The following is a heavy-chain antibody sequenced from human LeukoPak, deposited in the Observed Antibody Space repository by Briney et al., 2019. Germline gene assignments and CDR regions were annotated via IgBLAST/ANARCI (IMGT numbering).Heavy chain of an antibody. CDR3: ARGHIMITFGGALGY. CDR2: IIPILGIA. J-gene: IGHJ4*02. V-gene: IGHV1-69*04. CDR1: GGTFSSYA. D-gene: IGHD3-16*01. Sequence: SVKVSCKASGGTFSSYAISWVRQAPGQGLEWMGRIIPILGIANYAQKFQGRVTITADKSTSTAYMELSSLRSEDTAVYYCARGHIMITFGGALGYWGQGTLVTVSS.